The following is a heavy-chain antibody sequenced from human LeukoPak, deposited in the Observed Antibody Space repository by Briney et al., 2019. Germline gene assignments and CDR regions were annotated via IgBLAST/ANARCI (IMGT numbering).Heavy chain of an antibody. Sequence: GGSLRLSCAASGFTFSSSAMSWVRQAPGKGLEWVAVIWYDGSNKYYADSVKGRFTISRDNSKNTLYLQMNSLRAEDTAVYYCARSTRRTTVTTGGPSSFDYWGQGTLVTVSS. CDR2: IWYDGSNK. J-gene: IGHJ4*02. CDR3: ARSTRRTTVTTGGPSSFDY. CDR1: GFTFSSSA. V-gene: IGHV3-33*08. D-gene: IGHD4-17*01.